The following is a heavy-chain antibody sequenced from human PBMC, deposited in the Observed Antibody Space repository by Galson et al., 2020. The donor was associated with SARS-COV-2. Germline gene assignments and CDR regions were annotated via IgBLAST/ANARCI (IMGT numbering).Heavy chain of an antibody. V-gene: IGHV2-5*02. J-gene: IGHJ3*02. Sequence: KMSGPTLVKPTQTLTLTCTFSGFSLSTSGVGVGWIRQPPGKALEWLALIYWDDDKRYSPSLKSRLTITKDTSKNQVVLTMTNMDPVDTATYYCAHRIGRGYSYGYDAFDIWGQGTMVTVSS. CDR1: GFSLSTSGVG. CDR2: IYWDDDK. CDR3: AHRIGRGYSYGYDAFDI. D-gene: IGHD5-18*01.